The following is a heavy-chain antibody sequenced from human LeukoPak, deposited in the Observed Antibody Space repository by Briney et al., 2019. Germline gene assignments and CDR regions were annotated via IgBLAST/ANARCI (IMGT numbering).Heavy chain of an antibody. CDR1: GFTFSKEV. Sequence: GWSLRLSCAASGFTFSKEVMHWVRQAPGKGLEYVSTITDNGDRTYHADSVKGRFTISRDNSKDTLYLQMGSLRAEDTAVYYCVRDYRATYSFDYWGQGTLVTVSS. CDR2: ITDNGDRT. D-gene: IGHD3-16*02. V-gene: IGHV3-64*02. J-gene: IGHJ4*02. CDR3: VRDYRATYSFDY.